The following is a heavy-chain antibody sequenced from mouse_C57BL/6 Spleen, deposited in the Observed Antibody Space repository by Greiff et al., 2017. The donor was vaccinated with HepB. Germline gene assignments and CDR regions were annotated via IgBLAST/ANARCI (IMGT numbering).Heavy chain of an antibody. V-gene: IGHV1-69*01. J-gene: IGHJ4*01. CDR2: IDPSDSYT. CDR3: ARRSDCSPLYAMDY. D-gene: IGHD2-13*01. CDR1: GYTFTSYW. Sequence: QVQLQQPGAELVMPGASVKLSCKASGYTFTSYWMHWVKQRPGQVLEWIGEIDPSDSYTNYNQKFKGKSTLTVDKSSSTAYMQHSSLTSEDSAVYYCARRSDCSPLYAMDYWGQGTSVTVSS.